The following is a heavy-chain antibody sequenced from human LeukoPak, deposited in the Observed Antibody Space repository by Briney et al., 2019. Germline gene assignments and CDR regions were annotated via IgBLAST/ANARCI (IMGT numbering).Heavy chain of an antibody. J-gene: IGHJ4*02. D-gene: IGHD3-22*01. V-gene: IGHV3-33*01. CDR1: GFTFSRNG. Sequence: SLRLSCAASGFTFSRNGMHWVRQAPGKGLEWVALIWYDGNNKYYADSVKGRFTISRDNSKNTLYLQMNSLRAEDTAMYYCARDYGTMTVAAVQGYFGYWGQGTLVTVSS. CDR2: IWYDGNNK. CDR3: ARDYGTMTVAAVQGYFGY.